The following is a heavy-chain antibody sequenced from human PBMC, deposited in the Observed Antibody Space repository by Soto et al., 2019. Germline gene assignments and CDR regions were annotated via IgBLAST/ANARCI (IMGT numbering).Heavy chain of an antibody. Sequence: PSPTRSLTCXISGDSVSSNTAAWNWIRSSPSRGLEWLGRTYYRSNWRHDYAVSVKSRITVNPDTSKNHFSLQLNSVTPDDTAVYYCARGVAGSGFDLWGQGTLVTVSS. CDR2: TYYRSNWRH. J-gene: IGHJ4*02. V-gene: IGHV6-1*01. D-gene: IGHD6-19*01. CDR3: ARGVAGSGFDL. CDR1: GDSVSSNTAA.